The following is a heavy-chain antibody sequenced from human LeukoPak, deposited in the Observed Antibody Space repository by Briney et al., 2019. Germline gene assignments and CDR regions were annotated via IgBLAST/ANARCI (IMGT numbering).Heavy chain of an antibody. D-gene: IGHD4-11*01. CDR1: GGSFSGYY. Sequence: SETLSLTCAVYGGSFSGYYWSWIRQPPGKGLEWIGEINHSGSTNYNPPLKSRVTISVDTSKNQFSLKLSSVTAADTAVYYCARGKSYSRHFDYWGQGTLVTVSS. CDR3: ARGKSYSRHFDY. V-gene: IGHV4-34*01. CDR2: INHSGST. J-gene: IGHJ4*02.